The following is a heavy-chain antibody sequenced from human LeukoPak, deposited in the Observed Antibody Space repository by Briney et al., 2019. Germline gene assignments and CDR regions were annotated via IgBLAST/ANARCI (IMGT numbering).Heavy chain of an antibody. D-gene: IGHD1-26*01. Sequence: GSLRLSCAASGFTLRSYWMHWVRQAPGKGLVWVSRISPDGTSKSYADSVKGRFTISRDNAKNTLSLQMNSLRAEDTGLYYCARADGSHYGLKDYWGQGTLVTVSS. CDR3: ARADGSHYGLKDY. V-gene: IGHV3-74*01. CDR1: GFTLRSYW. CDR2: ISPDGTSK. J-gene: IGHJ4*02.